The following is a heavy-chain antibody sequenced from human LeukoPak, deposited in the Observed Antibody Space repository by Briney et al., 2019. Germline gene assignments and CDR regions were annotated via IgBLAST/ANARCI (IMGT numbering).Heavy chain of an antibody. CDR1: GGSISSYD. CDR2: TYTSGST. J-gene: IGHJ2*01. D-gene: IGHD6-13*01. V-gene: IGHV4-4*07. CDR3: ARVSSSWYQDWYFDL. Sequence: PSETLSLTCTVSGGSISSYDWSWSRQPAGKVLEWIGRTYTSGSTNYNPSLKSRVTMSVDMSKNQFSLKLSSMIAADTAVYYCARVSSSWYQDWYFDLWGRGTLVTVPS.